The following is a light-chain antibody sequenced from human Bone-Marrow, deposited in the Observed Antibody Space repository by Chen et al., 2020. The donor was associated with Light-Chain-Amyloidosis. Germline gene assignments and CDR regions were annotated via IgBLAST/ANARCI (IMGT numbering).Light chain of an antibody. V-gene: IGKV1-33*01. CDR3: QQYENFPYT. CDR2: DTS. CDR1: RDIIHY. J-gene: IGKJ2*01. Sequence: DILMTQSPSSLSASVGDRVTITCQASRDIIHYLNWFQHQPAKAPKLLISDTSKLEKVVPSRFSGSGSGTDFTFLISILQPEDIATYYCQQYENFPYTFGQGTKLEIK.